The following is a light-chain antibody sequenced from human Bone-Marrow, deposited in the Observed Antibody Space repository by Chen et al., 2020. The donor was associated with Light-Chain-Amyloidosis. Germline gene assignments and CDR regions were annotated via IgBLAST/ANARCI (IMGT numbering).Light chain of an antibody. CDR3: QVWDSSIVV. V-gene: IGLV3-21*02. Sequence: SYVLTQPSSVSVAPGQTATIACGGNNIGSTSVHWYQQTPGQAPLLVVYDDSDRPSGIPERFSGSTSGKAATLTISGTQAMDEGDYYCQVWDSSIVVFGGGTKLTVL. CDR1: NIGSTS. J-gene: IGLJ3*02. CDR2: DDS.